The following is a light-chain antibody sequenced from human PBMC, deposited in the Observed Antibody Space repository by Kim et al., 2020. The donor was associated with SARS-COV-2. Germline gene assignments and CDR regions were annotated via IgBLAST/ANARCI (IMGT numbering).Light chain of an antibody. CDR2: SNN. Sequence: ELTQPPSASGTPGQRVTISCSGSSSNIGSNTVNWYQQLPGTAPKLLIYSNNQRPSGVPDRFSGSKSGTSASLAISGLQSEDEADYYCAAWDDSLNDYVFGTGTKVTVL. J-gene: IGLJ1*01. CDR1: SSNIGSNT. V-gene: IGLV1-44*01. CDR3: AAWDDSLNDYV.